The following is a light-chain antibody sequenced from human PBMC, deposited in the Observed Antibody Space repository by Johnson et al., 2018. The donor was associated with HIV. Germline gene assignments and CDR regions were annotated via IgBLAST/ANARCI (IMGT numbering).Light chain of an antibody. Sequence: QSALTQPPSMSAAPGQKVTISCSGSSSNIGNNYVSWYQQLPGTAPKLLIYENNKRPSEIPDRFSGSKSGTSATLGITGLQTGDEADYYCGTWDSSLSVGYVFGTGTKVTVL. V-gene: IGLV1-51*02. CDR1: SSNIGNNY. J-gene: IGLJ1*01. CDR2: ENN. CDR3: GTWDSSLSVGYV.